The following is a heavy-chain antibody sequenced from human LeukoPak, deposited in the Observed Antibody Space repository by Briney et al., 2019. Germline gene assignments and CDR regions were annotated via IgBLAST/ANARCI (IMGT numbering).Heavy chain of an antibody. J-gene: IGHJ4*02. CDR1: GYTFTRYY. CDR3: ARATVDTAMVTDGYYFDY. D-gene: IGHD5-18*01. CDR2: INPNSGGT. Sequence: GASVKVSCKASGYTFTRYYMHWVRQAPGQRLEWMGWINPNSGGTNYAQKFQGRVTMTRDTSISTAYMDLSRLRSDDTAVYYCARATVDTAMVTDGYYFDYWGQGTLVTVSS. V-gene: IGHV1-2*02.